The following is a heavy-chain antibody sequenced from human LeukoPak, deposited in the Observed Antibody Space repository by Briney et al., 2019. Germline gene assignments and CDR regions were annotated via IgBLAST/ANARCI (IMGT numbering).Heavy chain of an antibody. D-gene: IGHD6-13*01. Sequence: PSETLSLTCSISDVSITSYYWSWIRQPPGGGLEWIGCLYYNGRTTYNPSLESRVIISGDTSKNQFSLKLSSVTAADTAVYYCARAGSSSWKKYNWFDPWGQGTLVTVSS. V-gene: IGHV4-59*08. CDR3: ARAGSSSWKKYNWFDP. CDR1: DVSITSYY. CDR2: LYYNGRT. J-gene: IGHJ5*02.